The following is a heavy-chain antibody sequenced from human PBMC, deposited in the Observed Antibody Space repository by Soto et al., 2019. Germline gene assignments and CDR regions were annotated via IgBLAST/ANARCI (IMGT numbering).Heavy chain of an antibody. D-gene: IGHD3-22*01. CDR1: GGSISNYY. V-gene: IGHV4-59*01. Sequence: SETLSLTCTVSGGSISNYYWSWIRHPPGKKLEWIGYVSSTGSTNYNPSLKSRLTMSLDTSTNEVSLSLTSVTAADAAVYFCARFSPPRKSYDSNPGWFDPWGQGIMVTSPQ. J-gene: IGHJ5*02. CDR2: VSSTGST. CDR3: ARFSPPRKSYDSNPGWFDP.